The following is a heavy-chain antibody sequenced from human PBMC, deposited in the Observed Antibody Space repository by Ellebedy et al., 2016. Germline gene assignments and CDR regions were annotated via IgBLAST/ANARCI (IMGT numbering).Heavy chain of an antibody. CDR2: ISYDGSNK. D-gene: IGHD6-13*01. Sequence: GESLKISCAASGFTFSSYGMHWVRQAPGKGLEWVAVISYDGSNKYYADSVKGRFTISRDNSKNTLYLQRNSLRAEDTAVYYCARDERGIAAAGIFDYWGQGTLVTVSS. CDR3: ARDERGIAAAGIFDY. J-gene: IGHJ4*02. CDR1: GFTFSSYG. V-gene: IGHV3-30*03.